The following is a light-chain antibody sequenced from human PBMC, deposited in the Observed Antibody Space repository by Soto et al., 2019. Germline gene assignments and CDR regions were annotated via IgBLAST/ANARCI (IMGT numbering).Light chain of an antibody. CDR3: AAWDVSLSDVI. J-gene: IGLJ2*01. CDR2: RNN. V-gene: IGLV1-47*01. Sequence: QSVLTQPPSASGTPGQRVSISCSGSSSNIGRSYVSWYQQLPGTAPKLLMYRNNQRPSGVSDRFSGSKSGTSASLAISGLRSEDEADYYCAAWDVSLSDVIFGGGTQLTVL. CDR1: SSNIGRSY.